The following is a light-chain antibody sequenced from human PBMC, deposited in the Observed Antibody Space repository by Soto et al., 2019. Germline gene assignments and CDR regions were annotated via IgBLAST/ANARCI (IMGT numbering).Light chain of an antibody. CDR3: IQFSHFPRT. J-gene: IGKJ1*01. CDR1: QSLVYSDGNTY. CDR2: QVS. Sequence: VLTQTPLSSPVTLGQPASISCRSSQSLVYSDGNTYLSWLQQRPGQPPRLLIYQVSNRFSGVPDRFSGSGXGTDFTLKISRVEAEDVXVXXCIQFSHFPRTFGQGTKVEIK. V-gene: IGKV2-24*01.